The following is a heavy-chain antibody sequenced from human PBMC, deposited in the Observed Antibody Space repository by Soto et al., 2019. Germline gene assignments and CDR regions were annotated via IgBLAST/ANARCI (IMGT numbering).Heavy chain of an antibody. J-gene: IGHJ4*02. V-gene: IGHV1-2*02. CDR2: INPNSGVT. CDR1: GYTFNGYF. D-gene: IGHD3-9*01. CDR3: ARHYRDADNTGYDY. Sequence: ASVKVSCKASGYTFNGYFIHWVRQAPGEGFEWVGYINPNSGVTKSAPRLRGRVTISADKSISTTYLQWSSLKASDTAMYYCARHYRDADNTGYDYWGQGTLVTVSS.